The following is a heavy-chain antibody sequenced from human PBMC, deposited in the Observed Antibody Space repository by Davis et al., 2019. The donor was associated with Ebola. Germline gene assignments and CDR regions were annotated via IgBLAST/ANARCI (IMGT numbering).Heavy chain of an antibody. D-gene: IGHD2-8*02. J-gene: IGHJ6*02. CDR1: GLTFSDHY. V-gene: IGHV3-30*04. Sequence: GESLKISCAASGLTFSDHYMDWVRQAPGKGLEWVAVIWYDGSNKYYADSVKGRFTISRDNSKNTLYLQMNSLRAEDTAVYYCARGYIVLVVYALSGMDVWGQGATVTVSS. CDR3: ARGYIVLVVYALSGMDV. CDR2: IWYDGSNK.